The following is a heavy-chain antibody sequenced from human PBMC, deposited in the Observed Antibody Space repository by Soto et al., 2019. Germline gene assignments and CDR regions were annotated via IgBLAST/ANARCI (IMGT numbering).Heavy chain of an antibody. V-gene: IGHV1-69*13. J-gene: IGHJ5*02. CDR3: ALQTPDQYSYGVNWFDP. CDR2: IIPIFGTA. CDR1: GGTFSSYA. D-gene: IGHD5-18*01. Sequence: SVKVSCKASGGTFSSYAISWVRQAPGQGLEWMGGIIPIFGTANYAQKFQGRVTITADESTSTAYMELSSLRSEDTAVYYCALQTPDQYSYGVNWFDPWGQGTLVTVSS.